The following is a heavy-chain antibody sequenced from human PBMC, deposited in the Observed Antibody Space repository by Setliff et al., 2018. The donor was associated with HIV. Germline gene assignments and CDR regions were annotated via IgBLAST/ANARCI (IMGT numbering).Heavy chain of an antibody. CDR3: VAGTFS. J-gene: IGHJ5*02. CDR1: GYTFTDYY. CDR2: VDPENHET. V-gene: IGHV1-69-2*01. D-gene: IGHD1-1*01. Sequence: ASVKVSCKASGYTFTDYYIHWVQQVPGKGLEWMGRVDPENHETMYAERFQGRVTITADTSSDTAYMELNSLKSEDTAIYFRVAGTFSWGQGTLVTVSS.